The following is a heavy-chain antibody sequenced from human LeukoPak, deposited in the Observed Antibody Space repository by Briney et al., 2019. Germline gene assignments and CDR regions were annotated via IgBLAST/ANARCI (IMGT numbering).Heavy chain of an antibody. CDR3: ARRGSQRNYYGSGSYYSGTGSHIDY. V-gene: IGHV4-39*01. CDR2: IYYSGST. J-gene: IGHJ4*02. CDR1: GGSISSSSYY. D-gene: IGHD3-10*01. Sequence: MPSETLSLTCTVSGGSISSSSYYWGWIRQPPGKGLEWIGSIYYSGSTYYNPSLKSRVTISVDTSKNQFSLKLSSVTAADTAVYYCARRGSQRNYYGSGSYYSGTGSHIDYWGQGTLVTVSS.